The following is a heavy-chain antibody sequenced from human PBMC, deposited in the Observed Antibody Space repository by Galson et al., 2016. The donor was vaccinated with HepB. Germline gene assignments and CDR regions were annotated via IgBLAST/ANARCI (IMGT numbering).Heavy chain of an antibody. CDR3: ARGLRQWLAQLDY. CDR2: VNPKSGNT. CDR1: GYSFTNFH. J-gene: IGHJ4*02. Sequence: SVKVSCKASGYSFTNFHINWIRQGPGQGLEWMGWVNPKSGNTALAQRFQGRLTMTTDTPTATASMELNGLTSDDTAIYYCARGLRQWLAQLDYWGQGSLVTVSS. V-gene: IGHV1-8*02. D-gene: IGHD6-19*01.